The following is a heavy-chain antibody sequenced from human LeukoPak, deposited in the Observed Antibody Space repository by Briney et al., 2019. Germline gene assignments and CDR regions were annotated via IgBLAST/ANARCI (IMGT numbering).Heavy chain of an antibody. D-gene: IGHD3-22*01. CDR1: GFTFSSYG. J-gene: IGHJ4*02. V-gene: IGHV3-30*02. CDR3: AKGVDYYYDSSGYYYY. CDR2: IRYDGSNK. Sequence: PGGFLRLSCAASGFTFSSYGMHWVRQAPGKGLEWVAFIRYDGSNKYYADSVKGRFTISRDNSKNTLYLQMNSLRAEDTAVYYCAKGVDYYYDSSGYYYYWGQGTLVTVSS.